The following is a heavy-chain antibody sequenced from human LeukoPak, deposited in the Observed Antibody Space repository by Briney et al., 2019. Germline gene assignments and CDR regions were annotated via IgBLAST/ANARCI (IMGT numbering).Heavy chain of an antibody. Sequence: GGSLRLSCAGSGFIFSNYWMHWVRQAPGKGLEWVSAISGSGGSTYYADSVKGRFTISRDNSKNTLYLQMNSLRAEDTAVYYCAKALITTIYYYYMDVWGKGTTVTVSS. CDR3: AKALITTIYYYYMDV. J-gene: IGHJ6*03. V-gene: IGHV3-23*01. CDR2: ISGSGGST. CDR1: GFIFSNYW. D-gene: IGHD5-12*01.